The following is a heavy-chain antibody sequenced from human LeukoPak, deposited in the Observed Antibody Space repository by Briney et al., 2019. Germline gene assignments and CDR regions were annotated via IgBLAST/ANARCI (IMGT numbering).Heavy chain of an antibody. V-gene: IGHV5-51*03. J-gene: IGHJ4*02. CDR1: GYSFSSYW. CDR3: ARFLYASGRIFDF. Sequence: GESLKISCKGSGYSFSSYWIGWVRQMPGKGLEWMGIIYPGDSNTRYSPSLQGQVTISADKSISTAYLQWSSLKASDAAMYYCARFLYASGRIFDFWGQGTLVTVSS. D-gene: IGHD3-10*01. CDR2: IYPGDSNT.